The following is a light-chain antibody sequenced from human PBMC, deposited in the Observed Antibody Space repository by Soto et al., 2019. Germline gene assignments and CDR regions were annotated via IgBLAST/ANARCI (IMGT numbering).Light chain of an antibody. Sequence: ERVMTQTPATLSVSPGERATLSCRASQSVSSDLAWYQQKPGQVPRLLIYGAFNRATGVPARFSGSGSGTEFTLTISSLQSEDFAVYYCQQYNNWPLTFGGGNKVEI. V-gene: IGKV3-15*01. CDR1: QSVSSD. CDR3: QQYNNWPLT. CDR2: GAF. J-gene: IGKJ4*01.